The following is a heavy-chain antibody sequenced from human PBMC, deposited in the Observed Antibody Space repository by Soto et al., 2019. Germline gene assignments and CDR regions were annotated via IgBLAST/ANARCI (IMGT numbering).Heavy chain of an antibody. J-gene: IGHJ4*02. D-gene: IGHD6-25*01. CDR1: GYTFTHYY. V-gene: IGHV1-46*01. CDR3: ARDLAAGDH. Sequence: QVQLVQSGAEVKKPGASVKLSCRTSGYTFTHYYIHWVRQAPGQGLEWLAIINPASGSTNYAQDFLGRVTLTMDTSTTTVYMELGGLRAEDTAIFSCARDLAAGDHWGQGTLVTVSS. CDR2: INPASGST.